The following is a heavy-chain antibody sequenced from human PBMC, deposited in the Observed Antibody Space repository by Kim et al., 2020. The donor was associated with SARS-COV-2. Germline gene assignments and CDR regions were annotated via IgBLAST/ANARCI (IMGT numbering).Heavy chain of an antibody. CDR3: ARVTLYSATRGPFDY. J-gene: IGHJ4*02. CDR2: IIPIFGTA. CDR1: GGTFSSYA. V-gene: IGHV1-69*13. D-gene: IGHD3-16*01. Sequence: SVKVSCKASGGTFSSYAISWVRQAPGQGLEWMGGIIPIFGTANYAQKFQGRVTITADESTSTAYMELSSLRSEDTAVYYCARVTLYSATRGPFDYWGQGTLVTVSS.